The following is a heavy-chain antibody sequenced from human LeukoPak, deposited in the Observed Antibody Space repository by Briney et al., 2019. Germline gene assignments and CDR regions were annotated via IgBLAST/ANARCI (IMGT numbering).Heavy chain of an antibody. CDR1: GYPFTSYY. V-gene: IGHV1-18*01. J-gene: IGHJ5*02. D-gene: IGHD2-2*02. CDR2: ISAYNGDT. Sequence: ASVKVSCKASGYPFTSYYINWVRQAPGQGLEWMGWISAYNGDTNYAQNLQGGVTMTTDTSTDTAYMELRSLRSDDTAVYYCARDGLSYTNPNNWFDPWGQGTLVTVSS. CDR3: ARDGLSYTNPNNWFDP.